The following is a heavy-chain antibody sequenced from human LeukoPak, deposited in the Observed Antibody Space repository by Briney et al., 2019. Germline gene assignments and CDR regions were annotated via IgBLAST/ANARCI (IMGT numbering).Heavy chain of an antibody. CDR1: GFTFSSYG. CDR2: ISWDGGST. D-gene: IGHD5-12*01. CDR3: AKGKGATISYYMDV. Sequence: GGSLRLSCAASGFTFSSYGMHWVRQAPGKGLEWVSLISWDGGSTYYADSVKGRFTISRDNSKNSLYLQMNSLRTEDTALYYCAKGKGATISYYMDVWGKGTTVTVSS. V-gene: IGHV3-43*01. J-gene: IGHJ6*03.